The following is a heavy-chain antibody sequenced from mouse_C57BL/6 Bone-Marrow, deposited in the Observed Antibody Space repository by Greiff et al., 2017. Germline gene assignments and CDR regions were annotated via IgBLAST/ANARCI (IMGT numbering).Heavy chain of an antibody. D-gene: IGHD2-5*01. CDR1: GYTFTSYW. CDR3: ARGNSKGGYAMDY. Sequence: QVQLQQPGAELVMPGASVKLSCKASGYTFTSYWMHWVKQRPGQGLGWIGEIDPSDSYTNYNQKFKGKSTLTVDKSSSTAYMQLSSLTSEDSAVYYCARGNSKGGYAMDYWGQGTSVTVSS. V-gene: IGHV1-69*01. CDR2: IDPSDSYT. J-gene: IGHJ4*01.